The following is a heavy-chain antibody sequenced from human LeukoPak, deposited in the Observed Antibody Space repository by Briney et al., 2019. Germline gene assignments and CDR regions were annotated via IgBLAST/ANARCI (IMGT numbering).Heavy chain of an antibody. D-gene: IGHD2-15*01. CDR2: ISSSSSYI. V-gene: IGHV3-21*01. Sequence: GGSLRLSCPPSGFTFSSYSMNWVRQAPGKGLEWVSSISSSSSYIYYADSVKGRFTISRDNAKNSLYLQMNSLRAEDTAVYYCARAYRSGENDAFDIWGQGTMVAVSS. CDR1: GFTFSSYS. CDR3: ARAYRSGENDAFDI. J-gene: IGHJ3*02.